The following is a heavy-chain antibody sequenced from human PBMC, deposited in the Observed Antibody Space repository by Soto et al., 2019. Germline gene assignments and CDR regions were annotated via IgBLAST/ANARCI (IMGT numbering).Heavy chain of an antibody. V-gene: IGHV4-30-4*02. Sequence: SETLSLTCTVSGGSISSGDYYWSWIRQPPGKGLEWIGYIYYSGSTYYNPSLKSRVTISVDTSKNQFSLKLSSVTAADTAVYYCARVSGSYLWDFAYWGQGTLVTVSS. J-gene: IGHJ4*02. D-gene: IGHD1-26*01. CDR1: GGSISSGDYY. CDR3: ARVSGSYLWDFAY. CDR2: IYYSGST.